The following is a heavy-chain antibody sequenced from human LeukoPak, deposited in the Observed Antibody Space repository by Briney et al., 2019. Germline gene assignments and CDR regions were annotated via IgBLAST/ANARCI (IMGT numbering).Heavy chain of an antibody. J-gene: IGHJ4*02. V-gene: IGHV3-7*03. CDR3: ATPLDYYDSSGYHQGGD. CDR2: IKEDGSKK. D-gene: IGHD3-22*01. Sequence: GGSLRLSCAASGFTFSSYWMNWVRQAPGKGLEWVANIKEDGSKKNYVDSVKGRFTISRDNAKNSLYLQMNSLRAEDTAVYYCATPLDYYDSSGYHQGGDWGQGTLVTVSS. CDR1: GFTFSSYW.